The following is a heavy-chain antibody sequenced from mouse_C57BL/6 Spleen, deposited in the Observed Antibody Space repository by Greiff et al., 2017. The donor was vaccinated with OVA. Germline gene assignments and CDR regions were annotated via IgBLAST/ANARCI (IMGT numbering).Heavy chain of an antibody. D-gene: IGHD1-1*01. CDR2: INPSTGGT. CDR3: ARSVLLRSTMDY. Sequence: VHVKQSGPELVKPGASVKISCKASGYSFTGYYMNWVKQSPEKSLEWIGEINPSTGGTTYNQKFKAKATLTVDKSSSTAYMQLKSLTSEDSAVYYCARSVLLRSTMDYWGQGTSVTVSS. V-gene: IGHV1-42*01. J-gene: IGHJ4*01. CDR1: GYSFTGYY.